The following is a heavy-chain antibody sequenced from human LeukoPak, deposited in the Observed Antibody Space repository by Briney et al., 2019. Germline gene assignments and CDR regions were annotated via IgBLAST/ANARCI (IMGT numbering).Heavy chain of an antibody. Sequence: GGSLRLSCAASGFTFSSYSMNWVRQAPGKGLEWVSYISTSSSTIYYADSVKGRFTISRGNAKNSLYLQMSSLRDDDTAVYFCARSRGVSDYWGQGTLVTVSS. CDR2: ISTSSSTI. CDR3: ARSRGVSDY. CDR1: GFTFSSYS. V-gene: IGHV3-48*02. D-gene: IGHD3-10*01. J-gene: IGHJ4*02.